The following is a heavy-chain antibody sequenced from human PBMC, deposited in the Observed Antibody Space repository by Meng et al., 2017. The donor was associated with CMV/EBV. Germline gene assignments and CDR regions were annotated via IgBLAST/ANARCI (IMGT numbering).Heavy chain of an antibody. CDR3: ARGYCSSTSCSAPDY. D-gene: IGHD2-2*01. CDR2: ISYDGSNK. V-gene: IGHV3-30-3*01. J-gene: IGHJ4*02. Sequence: GESLKISCAASGFTFSSYAMHWVRQAPGKGLEWVAVISYDGSNKYYADSVKGRFTISRDNSKNTLYLQMNSLRAEDTAVYYCARGYCSSTSCSAPDYWGQGTLVTVSS. CDR1: GFTFSSYA.